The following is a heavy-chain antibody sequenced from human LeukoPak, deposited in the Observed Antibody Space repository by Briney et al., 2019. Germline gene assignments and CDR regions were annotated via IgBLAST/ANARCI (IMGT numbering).Heavy chain of an antibody. V-gene: IGHV1-8*02. Sequence: ASVKVSCKAPGYTFTSYYMHWVRQATGQGLEWMGWMNPNSGNTGYAQKFQGRVTMTRNTSISTAYMELSSLRSEDTAVYYCARHSGSYTLYYYYYGMDVWGQGTTVTVSS. CDR1: GYTFTSYY. CDR2: MNPNSGNT. CDR3: ARHSGSYTLYYYYYGMDV. J-gene: IGHJ6*02. D-gene: IGHD1-26*01.